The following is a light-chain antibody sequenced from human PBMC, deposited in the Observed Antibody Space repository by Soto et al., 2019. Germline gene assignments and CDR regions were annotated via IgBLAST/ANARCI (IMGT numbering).Light chain of an antibody. CDR3: QHYNNWPPMYT. J-gene: IGKJ2*01. V-gene: IGKV3-15*01. Sequence: EIVMTQSPATLSVSPGERATLSCRASQSVSRNLAWYQQKPGQAPRLLIYDASTRATGIPARFSGSGSGTEFTLTISSLQSADFAVYYCQHYNNWPPMYTFGQGTKLEIK. CDR2: DAS. CDR1: QSVSRN.